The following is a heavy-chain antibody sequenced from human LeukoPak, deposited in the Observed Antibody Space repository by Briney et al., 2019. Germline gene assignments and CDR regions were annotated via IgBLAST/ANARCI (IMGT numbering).Heavy chain of an antibody. CDR3: ARVFISARYFDY. CDR2: IYYSGST. CDR1: GGSISSSSYY. D-gene: IGHD6-6*01. V-gene: IGHV4-39*07. J-gene: IGHJ4*01. Sequence: SETLSFTCTVSGGSISSSSYYWGWIRQPPGKGLEWIGSIYYSGSTYYNPSLKSRVTISVDTSKNQFSLKLSSVTAADTAFYYCARVFISARYFDYWGHGTLVTVSS.